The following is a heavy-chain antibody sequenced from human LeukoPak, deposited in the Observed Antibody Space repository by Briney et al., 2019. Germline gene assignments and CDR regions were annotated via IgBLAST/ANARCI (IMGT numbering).Heavy chain of an antibody. V-gene: IGHV4-59*01. CDR2: IYHSGFT. CDR3: ARDQRCSRYDGGCDQLYFDL. D-gene: IGHD5-12*01. Sequence: SETLSLTCTVSGGSISGYYWSWLRQPPGKGLEWIGYIYHSGFTHYNPSLRSRLTISVDTSRNQFSLKLTSATAADTAMYYCARDQRCSRYDGGCDQLYFDLWDRGTLVTVSS. J-gene: IGHJ2*01. CDR1: GGSISGYY.